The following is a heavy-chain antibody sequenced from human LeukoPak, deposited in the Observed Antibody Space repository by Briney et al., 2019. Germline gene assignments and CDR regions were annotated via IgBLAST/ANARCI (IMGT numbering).Heavy chain of an antibody. V-gene: IGHV3-7*01. CDR3: ARAALRSYYFDY. CDR2: IKQDGSEK. J-gene: IGHJ4*02. CDR1: GFTFSSYW. Sequence: GGSLRLSCAASGFTFSSYWMSWVRQAPGKGLEWVANIKQDGSEKYYVDSVKGVFTISRDNDKNSLYLQMNSLRAEDTAVYYCARAALRSYYFDYWGQGTLVTVSS.